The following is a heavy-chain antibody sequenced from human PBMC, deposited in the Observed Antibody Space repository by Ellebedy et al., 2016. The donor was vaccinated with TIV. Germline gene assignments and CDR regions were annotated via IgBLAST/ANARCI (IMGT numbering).Heavy chain of an antibody. V-gene: IGHV3-30*18. CDR2: ISYDGSNP. CDR1: GFTFSSYG. Sequence: GESLKISXAASGFTFSSYGMHWVRQAPGKGLEWVAVISYDGSNPYYAESVKGRFTISRDNAKNTLYLQMKSLRIEDTAVYYCAKGVPVADHWGQGTLVTVSS. CDR3: AKGVPVADH. J-gene: IGHJ4*02. D-gene: IGHD2-2*01.